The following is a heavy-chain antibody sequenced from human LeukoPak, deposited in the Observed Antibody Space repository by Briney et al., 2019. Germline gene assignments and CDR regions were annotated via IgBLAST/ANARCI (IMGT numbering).Heavy chain of an antibody. Sequence: GSLRLSCAASGFTFSDYYMSWIRQPPGKGLEWIGEINHSGSTNYNPSLKSRVTISVDTSKNQFSLKLSSVTAADTAVYYCARGRGATIPFPPDYWGQGTLVTVSS. V-gene: IGHV4-34*01. D-gene: IGHD5-12*01. J-gene: IGHJ4*02. CDR3: ARGRGATIPFPPDY. CDR2: INHSGST. CDR1: GFTFSDYY.